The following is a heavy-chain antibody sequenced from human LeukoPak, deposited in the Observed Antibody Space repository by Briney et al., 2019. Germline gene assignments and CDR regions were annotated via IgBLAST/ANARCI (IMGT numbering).Heavy chain of an antibody. D-gene: IGHD1-14*01. CDR2: IHTSGTT. Sequence: SETLSLTCTVSGGSINGYFCTWLRQSAGAGLECIGRIHTSGTTYYNPSLKSRVSMSADTSNNKFSLRLNSVTAADTAVYYCARDPAGHGRYFDYWGQGALVTVSS. CDR3: ARDPAGHGRYFDY. V-gene: IGHV4-4*07. CDR1: GGSINGYF. J-gene: IGHJ4*02.